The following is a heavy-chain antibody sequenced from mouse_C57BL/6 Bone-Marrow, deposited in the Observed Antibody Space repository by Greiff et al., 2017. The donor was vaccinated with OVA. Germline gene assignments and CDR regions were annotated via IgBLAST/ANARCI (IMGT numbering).Heavy chain of an antibody. V-gene: IGHV14-4*01. CDR1: GFNIKDDY. CDR3: TPTVVATRYFDV. D-gene: IGHD1-1*01. CDR2: IDPENGAT. J-gene: IGHJ1*03. Sequence: EVQLQQSGAELVRPGASVKLSCTASGFNIKDDYMHWVKQRPEQGLEWIGWIDPENGATEYASKFQGKATITADTSSNTAYLQLSSLTSEDTAVYYCTPTVVATRYFDVWGTGTTVTVSS.